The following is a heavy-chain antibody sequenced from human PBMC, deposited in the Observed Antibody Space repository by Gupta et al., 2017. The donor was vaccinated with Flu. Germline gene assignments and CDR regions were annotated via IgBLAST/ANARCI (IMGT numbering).Heavy chain of an antibody. Sequence: EVQLVESGGTLVQPGGSLRLTCAAPGFTFKTHHMHWVRQVTGRGLEWVSYIGTTGDTYYAASVKGRFTISRENAKNSLYLQMNNLRAGDTALYYCTRGRSAFDVFDMWGQGTLVTVSS. CDR2: IGTTGDT. CDR1: GFTFKTHH. J-gene: IGHJ3*02. V-gene: IGHV3-13*01. CDR3: TRGRSAFDVFDM. D-gene: IGHD6-19*01.